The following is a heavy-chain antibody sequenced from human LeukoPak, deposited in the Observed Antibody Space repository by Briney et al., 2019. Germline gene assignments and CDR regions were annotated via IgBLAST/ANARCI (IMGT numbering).Heavy chain of an antibody. CDR2: VSGSGDDS. V-gene: IGHV3-23*01. J-gene: IGHJ4*02. CDR1: GFTFSTYS. CDR3: AKGRGYSYGSVDY. D-gene: IGHD5-18*01. Sequence: GGSLRLSCAASGFTFSTYSMGWVRQAPGKGLEWVSAVSGSGDDSYYADSVKGRFTISRDNSKNMLYLQMKSLRVEGTAVYYCAKGRGYSYGSVDYWGQGTLVTVSS.